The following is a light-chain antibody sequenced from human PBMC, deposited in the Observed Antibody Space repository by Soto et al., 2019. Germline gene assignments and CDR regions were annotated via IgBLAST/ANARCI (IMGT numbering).Light chain of an antibody. CDR1: QSVSSF. CDR3: QQRDNWPPEIT. Sequence: EIVLTQSPATLSLSPGERATLSCRASQSVSSFLAWYQQKPGQAPRLLIYAASNRATGIPARFSGSGSGTDFTLTISSLEPEDFAFYYCQQRDNWPPEITFGQGTRLEIK. V-gene: IGKV3-11*01. J-gene: IGKJ5*01. CDR2: AAS.